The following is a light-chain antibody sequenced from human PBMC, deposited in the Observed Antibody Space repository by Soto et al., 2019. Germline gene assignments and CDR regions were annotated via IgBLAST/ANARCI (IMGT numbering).Light chain of an antibody. Sequence: EIVLTQSPGTLSLSPGERATLSCRASQSVSSSNYLAWHQQKPGQAPRLLIYGASSRATGIPDRFSGSGSGTDVTLTISRLGPEDFAVYYCQLYGSSPYTFGQGTKLEIK. CDR1: QSVSSSNY. CDR3: QLYGSSPYT. CDR2: GAS. J-gene: IGKJ2*01. V-gene: IGKV3-20*01.